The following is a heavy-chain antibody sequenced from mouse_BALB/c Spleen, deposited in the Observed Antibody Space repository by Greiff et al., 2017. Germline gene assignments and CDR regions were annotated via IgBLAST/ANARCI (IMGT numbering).Heavy chain of an antibody. Sequence: EVQLQESGPSLVKPSQTLSLTCSVTGDSITSGYWNWIRKFPGNKLEYMGYISYSGSTYYNPSLKSRISITRDTSKNQYYLQLNSVTTEDTATYYCARLDYYGYYAMDYWGQGTSVTVSS. CDR1: GDSITSGY. CDR2: ISYSGST. V-gene: IGHV3-8*02. CDR3: ARLDYYGYYAMDY. J-gene: IGHJ4*01. D-gene: IGHD1-1*01.